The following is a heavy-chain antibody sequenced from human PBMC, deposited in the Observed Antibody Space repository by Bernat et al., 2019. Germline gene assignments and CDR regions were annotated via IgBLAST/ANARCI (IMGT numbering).Heavy chain of an antibody. CDR1: GYTFTGYY. CDR3: ARESELFCSTTSCYSNYYYYGMDV. J-gene: IGHJ6*02. V-gene: IGHV1-2*04. CDR2: INPNSGDT. D-gene: IGHD2-2*01. Sequence: QVQLVQSGAEVKKPEASVKVSCKASGYTFTGYYMHWVRQAPGQGLEWMGWINPNSGDTNYAQNFQGWVTMTRDTSISPAYMELSRLRSDDTAVYYRARESELFCSTTSCYSNYYYYGMDVWGQGTTVTVSS.